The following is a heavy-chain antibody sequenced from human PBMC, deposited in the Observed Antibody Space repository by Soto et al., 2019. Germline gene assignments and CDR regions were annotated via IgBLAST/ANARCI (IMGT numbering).Heavy chain of an antibody. CDR2: MNPNSGNT. CDR3: ARAPGGCGGGNCPMGY. Sequence: ASVKVSCKASGYTFTSYDINWVRQATGQGLEWMGWMNPNSGNTGYAQKFKGRVTMTRNNSISTAYMELSSLRSEDTAVYYSARAPGGCGGGNCPMGYWGQGTPVTVSS. V-gene: IGHV1-8*01. J-gene: IGHJ4*02. CDR1: GYTFTSYD. D-gene: IGHD2-15*01.